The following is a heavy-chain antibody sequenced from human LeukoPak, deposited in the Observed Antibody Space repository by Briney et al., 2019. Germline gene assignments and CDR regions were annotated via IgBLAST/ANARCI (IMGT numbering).Heavy chain of an antibody. CDR2: INPNSGGT. Sequence: ASVKVSCKASGYTFTGYYMHWVRQAPGQGLEWMGWINPNSGGTNYAQKFQGRVTMTRDTSISTAYMELSRLRSDDTAVYYCARGLGKAVAGPTWFDPWGQEPWSPSPQ. D-gene: IGHD6-19*01. CDR3: ARGLGKAVAGPTWFDP. J-gene: IGHJ5*02. V-gene: IGHV1-2*02. CDR1: GYTFTGYY.